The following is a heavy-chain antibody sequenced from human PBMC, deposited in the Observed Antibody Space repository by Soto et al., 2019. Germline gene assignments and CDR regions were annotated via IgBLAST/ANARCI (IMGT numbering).Heavy chain of an antibody. CDR1: GYSFTSYW. J-gene: IGHJ6*02. CDR3: ARHTLRYFDWLSKDYYYYGMDV. D-gene: IGHD3-9*01. CDR2: IYPGDSDT. V-gene: IGHV5-51*01. Sequence: PGESMKISCNGSGYSFTSYWIGWVRQMPGKGLEWMGIIYPGDSDTRYSPSFQGQVTISADKSISTAYLQWSSLKASDTAMYYCARHTLRYFDWLSKDYYYYGMDVWGQGTTVTVSS.